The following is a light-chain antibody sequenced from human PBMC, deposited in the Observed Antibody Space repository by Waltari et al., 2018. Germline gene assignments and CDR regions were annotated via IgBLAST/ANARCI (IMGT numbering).Light chain of an antibody. CDR3: SSAAGSNNLV. CDR1: SSDVGGCHY. Sequence: QSALTQPPSASGTPGQSVTISCPGTSSDVGGCHYCSWYQQQPGKAPKLMIYEVSKRPSGVPDRFSGSKSGNTASLTVSGLQAEDEADYYCSSAAGSNNLVFGGGTKLTVL. J-gene: IGLJ2*01. CDR2: EVS. V-gene: IGLV2-8*01.